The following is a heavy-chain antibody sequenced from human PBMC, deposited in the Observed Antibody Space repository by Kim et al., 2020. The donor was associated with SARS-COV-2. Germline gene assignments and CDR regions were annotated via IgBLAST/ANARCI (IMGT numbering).Heavy chain of an antibody. Sequence: GGSLRLSCAASGFTFSSYAMHWVRQAPGKGLEWVAVISYDGSNKYYADSVKGRFTISRDNSKNTLYLQMNSLRAEDTAVYYCARDYSGWHTNYFDYWGQGTLVTVSS. CDR3: ARDYSGWHTNYFDY. CDR2: ISYDGSNK. J-gene: IGHJ4*02. V-gene: IGHV3-30-3*01. D-gene: IGHD6-19*01. CDR1: GFTFSSYA.